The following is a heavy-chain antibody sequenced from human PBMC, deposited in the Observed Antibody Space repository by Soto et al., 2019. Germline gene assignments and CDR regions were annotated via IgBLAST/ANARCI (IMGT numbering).Heavy chain of an antibody. J-gene: IGHJ5*02. D-gene: IGHD2-2*01. V-gene: IGHV1-18*01. CDR1: GYTFTSYG. CDR3: ARDSPIVVVPAATNWFDP. CDR2: ISAYNGNT. Sequence: QVQLVQSGAEVKKPGASVKVSCKASGYTFTSYGISWVRQAPGQGLEWMGWISAYNGNTNYAQKLQGRITMTTDTSTSTAYMELRSLRSDDTAVYYCARDSPIVVVPAATNWFDPWGQGTLVTVSS.